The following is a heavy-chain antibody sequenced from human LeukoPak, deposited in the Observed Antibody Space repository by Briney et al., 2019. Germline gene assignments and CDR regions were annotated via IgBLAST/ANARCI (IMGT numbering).Heavy chain of an antibody. CDR1: GGSISSSSYY. Sequence: SETLSLTCTVSGGSISSSSYYWGWIRQPPGKGLEWIATIYYSGSTYYNPSLKSRVTISVDTSKNQFSLKLNSVTAIDTAVYYCARTPYYYSYMDVWGKGTTVTVSS. D-gene: IGHD1-1*01. CDR2: IYYSGST. V-gene: IGHV4-39*01. CDR3: ARTPYYYSYMDV. J-gene: IGHJ6*03.